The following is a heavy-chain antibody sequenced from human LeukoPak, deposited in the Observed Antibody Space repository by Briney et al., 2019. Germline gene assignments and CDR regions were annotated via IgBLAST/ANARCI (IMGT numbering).Heavy chain of an antibody. V-gene: IGHV3-48*02. D-gene: IGHD4-23*01. CDR2: ISSGSGTI. CDR1: GFTFSGYA. Sequence: GGSLRLSCAASGFTFSGYAMNWVRQAPGKGLEWVSYISSGSGTIYYADSVKGRFTISRDNARNSLYLQMNSLRDEDTAVYYCGRRPGTAVTPYFDYWGQGSLVTVSS. CDR3: GRRPGTAVTPYFDY. J-gene: IGHJ4*02.